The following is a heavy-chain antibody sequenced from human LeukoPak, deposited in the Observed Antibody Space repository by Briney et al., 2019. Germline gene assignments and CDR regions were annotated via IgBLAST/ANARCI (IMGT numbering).Heavy chain of an antibody. J-gene: IGHJ4*02. D-gene: IGHD6-19*01. CDR1: GYSFSSYW. V-gene: IGHV5-10-1*01. CDR3: ATGSSGWSY. Sequence: GESLRISCKASGYSFSSYWISWIRQVPGKGLEWMGRIDPRDSSTNYSPSFQGHVTISTDKSISAAFWQWSSLRASDTAIYYCATGSSGWSYWGQGALVTVSS. CDR2: IDPRDSST.